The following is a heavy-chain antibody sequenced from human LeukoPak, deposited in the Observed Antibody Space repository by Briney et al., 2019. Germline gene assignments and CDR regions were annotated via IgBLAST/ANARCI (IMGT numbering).Heavy chain of an antibody. J-gene: IGHJ4*02. CDR1: GFTFSSYS. V-gene: IGHV3-21*01. CDR2: ITSDSSFI. D-gene: IGHD2-15*01. Sequence: KTGGSLRLSCVASGFTFSSYSMNWVRQAPGKGLEWVSSITSDSSFIFYADSVKGRFTISRDNAKKSLYLQMNTLRVEDTAVYYCARAVTYCSGGSCYSGLPSAYWGQGTLVTVSS. CDR3: ARAVTYCSGGSCYSGLPSAY.